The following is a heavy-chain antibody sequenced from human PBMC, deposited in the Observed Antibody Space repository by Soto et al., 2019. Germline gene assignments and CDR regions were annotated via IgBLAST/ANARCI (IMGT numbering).Heavy chain of an antibody. CDR1: GYTFTGYY. D-gene: IGHD6-19*01. V-gene: IGHV1-2*04. J-gene: IGHJ4*02. CDR3: ARSVGDSSGWTHSFNFDY. CDR2: INPNSGGT. Sequence: ASVKVSCKASGYTFTGYYMHWVRQAPGQGLEWMGWINPNSGGTNYAQKFQGWVTMTRDTSISTAYMELSRLRSDDTAVYYCARSVGDSSGWTHSFNFDYWGQGTLVTVSS.